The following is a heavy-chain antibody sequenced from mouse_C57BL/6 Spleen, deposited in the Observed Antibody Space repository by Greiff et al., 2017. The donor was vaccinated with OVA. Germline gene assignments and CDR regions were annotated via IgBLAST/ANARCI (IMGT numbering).Heavy chain of an antibody. Sequence: QVQLKQPGAELVKPGASVKVSCKASGYTFTSYWMHWVKQRPGQGLEWIGRIHPSGSATNYIHKFKSQATLTVDKSYSTAYMQLSSLTSEDSAVYYCARWGRRLDYWGQGTTLTVSS. D-gene: IGHD1-1*01. CDR2: IHPSGSAT. CDR1: GYTFTSYW. J-gene: IGHJ2*01. CDR3: ARWGRRLDY. V-gene: IGHV1-74*01.